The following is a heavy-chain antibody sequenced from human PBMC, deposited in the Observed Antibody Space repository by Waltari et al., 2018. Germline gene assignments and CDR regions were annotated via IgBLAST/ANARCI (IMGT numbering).Heavy chain of an antibody. CDR2: INHSGST. CDR1: GGSFSGYY. CDR3: ARVGRTIFGVVITYYFDY. Sequence: QVQLQQWGAGLLKPSETLSLTCAVYGGSFSGYYWSWIRQPPGKGLEWIGEINHSGSTNYSPSLKSRVTISVDTSKNQFSLKLSSVTAADTAVYYCARVGRTIFGVVITYYFDYWGQGTLVTVSS. J-gene: IGHJ4*02. D-gene: IGHD3-3*01. V-gene: IGHV4-34*01.